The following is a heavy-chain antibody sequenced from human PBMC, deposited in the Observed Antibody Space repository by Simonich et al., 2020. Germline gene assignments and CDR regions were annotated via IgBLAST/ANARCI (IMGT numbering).Heavy chain of an antibody. CDR1: GGSFSGYY. CDR3: ARGLIGGSYYY. CDR2: LNHSGST. V-gene: IGHV4-34*01. J-gene: IGHJ4*02. Sequence: QVQLQQWGAGLLKPSETLSLTCAVYGGSFSGYYLSWIRQPPGKGLEWIGELNHSGSTNQNPSRKRRVTISVETSKNKFYLKLSSVTAADTAVYYCARGLIGGSYYYWGQGTLVTVSS. D-gene: IGHD1-26*01.